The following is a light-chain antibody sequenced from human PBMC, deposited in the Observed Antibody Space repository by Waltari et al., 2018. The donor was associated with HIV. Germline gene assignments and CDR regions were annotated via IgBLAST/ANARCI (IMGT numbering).Light chain of an antibody. J-gene: IGLJ3*02. CDR1: SSAVGSYSL. CDR3: CSYAGSSTWV. CDR2: EVT. V-gene: IGLV2-23*02. Sequence: SALTQPASVSASPGPSITISCAGTSSAVGSYSLVSWYQQHPDKAPKLIIYEVTKRPSGISNRFSGSKSGNTASLTISGLQAEDEADYYCCSYAGSSTWVFGGGTKLTVL.